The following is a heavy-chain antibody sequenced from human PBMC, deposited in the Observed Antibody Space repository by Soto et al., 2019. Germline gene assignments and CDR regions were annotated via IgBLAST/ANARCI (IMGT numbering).Heavy chain of an antibody. V-gene: IGHV1-69*13. J-gene: IGHJ4*02. CDR3: ARDVSSDTTGFRGYDL. Sequence: SVKVSCKASGGTVSSYAITWGRQAPGKGLEWMGVFIPIFVSAHYAPKFQGRITITADESTSTAYMELSGLTSEDTAIYYCARDVSSDTTGFRGYDLWGQGTQVTVSS. CDR1: GGTVSSYA. D-gene: IGHD3-10*01. CDR2: FIPIFVSA.